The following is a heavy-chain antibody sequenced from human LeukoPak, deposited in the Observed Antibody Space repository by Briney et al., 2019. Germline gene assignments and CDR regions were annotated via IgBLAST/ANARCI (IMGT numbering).Heavy chain of an antibody. CDR1: GGSISSGGYY. Sequence: SETLSLTCTVSGGSISSGGYYWSWIRQYPGKGLEWIGYIYYSGSTYYNPSLKSRVTISADTSKNQISLKLSSVTAADTAVYYCARVGYCSSTSCYMSTDYYYYGMDVWGQGTTVTVSS. CDR3: ARVGYCSSTSCYMSTDYYYYGMDV. J-gene: IGHJ6*02. CDR2: IYYSGST. V-gene: IGHV4-31*03. D-gene: IGHD2-2*02.